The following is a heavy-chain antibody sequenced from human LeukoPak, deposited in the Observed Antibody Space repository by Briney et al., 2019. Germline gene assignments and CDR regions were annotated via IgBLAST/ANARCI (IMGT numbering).Heavy chain of an antibody. D-gene: IGHD3-10*01. CDR3: ARVSGSGFYFDY. CDR2: IYRSGST. Sequence: GGSLRLSCAASGFTVSSNYMSWVRQAPGKGLEWVSVIYRSGSTYYSGSVKGRFTVSRDNSKNTLYLQMNSLRAEDTAVYYCARVSGSGFYFDYWGQGTLVTVSS. CDR1: GFTVSSNY. V-gene: IGHV3-53*01. J-gene: IGHJ4*02.